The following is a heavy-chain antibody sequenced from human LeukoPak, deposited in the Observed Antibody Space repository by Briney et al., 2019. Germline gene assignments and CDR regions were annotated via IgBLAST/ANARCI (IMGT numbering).Heavy chain of an antibody. J-gene: IGHJ4*02. CDR1: GDSISSTTYW. Sequence: PSETLSLTCTVSGDSISSTTYWCGWIRQSPGKGLEWIGSMSYVGITYYNPSLMSRATITVDTSKNQSSLMLNSVTAANTAVSYCTRLPLDYSLAHWGQGTPVSVSS. D-gene: IGHD4-11*01. CDR3: TRLPLDYSLAH. CDR2: MSYVGIT. V-gene: IGHV4-39*01.